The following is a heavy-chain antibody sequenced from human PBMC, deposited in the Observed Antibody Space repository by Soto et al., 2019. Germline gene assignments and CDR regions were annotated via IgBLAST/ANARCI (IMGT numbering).Heavy chain of an antibody. CDR3: ARGTVVVPAAI. Sequence: SETLSLTCAVYGGSFSGYYLSWIRQPPGKGLEWIGEINHSGSTNYNPSLKSRVTISVDTSKNQFSLKLSSVTAADTAVYYCARGTVVVPAAIWGQGTTVTVYS. CDR2: INHSGST. D-gene: IGHD2-2*01. CDR1: GGSFSGYY. J-gene: IGHJ6*02. V-gene: IGHV4-34*01.